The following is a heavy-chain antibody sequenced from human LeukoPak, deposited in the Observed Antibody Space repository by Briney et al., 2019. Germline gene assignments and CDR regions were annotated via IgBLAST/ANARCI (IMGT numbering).Heavy chain of an antibody. J-gene: IGHJ4*02. D-gene: IGHD5/OR15-5a*01. CDR3: ARLESTEGTLY. Sequence: GGSLRLSCEDSGFTVSSNYMSWVRQAPGKGLEWVSVIYSVGTTYYADSVKGRFTISRDTSKSTVLLQMNSLRAEDTAVYYCARLESTEGTLYWGQGTLVTVSS. CDR1: GFTVSSNY. V-gene: IGHV3-66*02. CDR2: IYSVGTT.